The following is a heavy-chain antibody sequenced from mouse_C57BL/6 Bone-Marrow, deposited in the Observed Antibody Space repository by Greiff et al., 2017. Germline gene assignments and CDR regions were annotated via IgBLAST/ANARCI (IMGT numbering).Heavy chain of an antibody. CDR3: ARPGAYYRIYLGMDH. CDR1: GFTFSSYT. Sequence: EVKLVESGGGLVKPGGSLKLSCAASGFTFSSYTMSWVRQTPEKRLEWVATISGGGGNTYYPDSVKVRFTISRDNAKNTLYLQMSSLRSEDTALSYCARPGAYYRIYLGMDHWGQGTSVTVSS. V-gene: IGHV5-9*01. J-gene: IGHJ4*01. CDR2: ISGGGGNT. D-gene: IGHD2-12*01.